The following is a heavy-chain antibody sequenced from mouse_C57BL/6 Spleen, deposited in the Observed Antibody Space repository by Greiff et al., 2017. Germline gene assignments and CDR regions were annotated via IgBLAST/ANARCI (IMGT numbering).Heavy chain of an antibody. J-gene: IGHJ2*01. D-gene: IGHD1-1*01. CDR3: TGPHYYGSSRFDY. CDR1: GFTFSNYW. Sequence: EVQRVESGGGLVQPGGSMKLSCVASGFTFSNYWMNWVRQSPEKGLEWVAQIRLKSDNYATHYAESVKGRFTISRDDSKSSVYLQMNNLRAEDTGIYYCTGPHYYGSSRFDYWGQGTTLTVSS. V-gene: IGHV6-3*01. CDR2: IRLKSDNYAT.